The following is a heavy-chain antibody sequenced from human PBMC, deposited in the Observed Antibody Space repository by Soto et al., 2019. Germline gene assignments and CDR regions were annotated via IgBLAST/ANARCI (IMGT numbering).Heavy chain of an antibody. Sequence: EVQLVESGGGLVQPGGSLRLSCAASGFTFSSYEMNWVRQAPGKGLEWVSYISSSGSTIYYADSVKGRFTISRDNAKNSLYMQMNSLRAEDTAVYYCARDGYGYSYGFDYWGQGTLVTVSS. CDR1: GFTFSSYE. CDR3: ARDGYGYSYGFDY. V-gene: IGHV3-48*03. CDR2: ISSSGSTI. D-gene: IGHD5-18*01. J-gene: IGHJ4*02.